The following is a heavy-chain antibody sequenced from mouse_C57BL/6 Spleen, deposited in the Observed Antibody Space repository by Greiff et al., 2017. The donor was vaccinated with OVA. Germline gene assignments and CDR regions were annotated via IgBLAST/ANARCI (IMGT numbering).Heavy chain of an antibody. CDR2: IRNKANGYTT. J-gene: IGHJ2*01. V-gene: IGHV7-3*01. CDR1: GFTFTDYY. D-gene: IGHD2-4*01. CDR3: ARYPSAMITTGYYFDY. Sequence: EVQVVESGGGLVQPGGSLSLSCAASGFTFTDYYMSWVRQPPGKALEWLGFIRNKANGYTTEYSASVKGRFTISRDNSQSILYLQMNALRAEDSATYYCARYPSAMITTGYYFDYWGQGTTLTVSS.